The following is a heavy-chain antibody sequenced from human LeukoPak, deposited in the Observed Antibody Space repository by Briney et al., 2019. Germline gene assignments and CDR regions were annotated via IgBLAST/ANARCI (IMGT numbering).Heavy chain of an antibody. Sequence: GGSLRLSCAASGFTFSSYSMNWVRQAPGKGLEWVSAISGSGGSTYYADSVKGRFTISRDNSKNTLYLQMNSLRAEDTAVYYCAKDSPMVRGPNWFDPWGQGTLVTVSS. CDR3: AKDSPMVRGPNWFDP. D-gene: IGHD3-10*01. CDR1: GFTFSSYS. CDR2: ISGSGGST. V-gene: IGHV3-23*01. J-gene: IGHJ5*02.